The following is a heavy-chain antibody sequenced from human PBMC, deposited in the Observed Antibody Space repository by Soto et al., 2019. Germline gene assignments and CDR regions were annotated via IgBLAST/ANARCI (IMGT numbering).Heavy chain of an antibody. Sequence: EVQLLESGGGLVQPWGSLSLSCAASGFTFSSYAMSWVRQAPGKGLEWVSAIRGSGGSTYYADSVKGRVTLSRDNSNNTLYVHMNSLRAEDPDVYYCAKDLDLSGMDVWGQGTTVTVSS. D-gene: IGHD1-1*01. CDR2: IRGSGGST. V-gene: IGHV3-23*01. CDR3: AKDLDLSGMDV. J-gene: IGHJ6*02. CDR1: GFTFSSYA.